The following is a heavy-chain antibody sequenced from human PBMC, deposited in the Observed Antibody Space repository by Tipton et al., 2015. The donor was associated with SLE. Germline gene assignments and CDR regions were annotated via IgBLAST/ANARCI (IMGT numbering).Heavy chain of an antibody. CDR2: IYYSGST. Sequence: LRLSCTVSGGSISSYYWSWIRQPPGKGLEWIGYIYYSGSTNYNPSLKSRVTISVDTSKNQFSLKLSSVTAADTAVYYCARDPTYGGNAFDIWGQGTMVTVSS. CDR1: GGSISSYY. J-gene: IGHJ3*02. D-gene: IGHD4-23*01. CDR3: ARDPTYGGNAFDI. V-gene: IGHV4-59*01.